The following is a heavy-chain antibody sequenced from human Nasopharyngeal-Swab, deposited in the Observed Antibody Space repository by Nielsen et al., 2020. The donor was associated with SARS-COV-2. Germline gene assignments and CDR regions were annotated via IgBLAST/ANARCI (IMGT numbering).Heavy chain of an antibody. Sequence: WIRQSPGQALEWVAVISYDGSNKYYADSVKGRFTISRDNSKNTLYLQMNSLRAEDTAVYYCAKDRGSSGYYYGMDVWGQGTTVTVSS. D-gene: IGHD6-13*01. CDR2: ISYDGSNK. J-gene: IGHJ6*02. CDR3: AKDRGSSGYYYGMDV. V-gene: IGHV3-30*18.